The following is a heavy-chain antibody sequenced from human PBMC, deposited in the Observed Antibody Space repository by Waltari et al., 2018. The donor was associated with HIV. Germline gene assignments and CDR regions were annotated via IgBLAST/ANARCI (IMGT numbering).Heavy chain of an antibody. CDR3: AKDMSRGDTGMVYWNYVDL. J-gene: IGHJ5*02. D-gene: IGHD5-18*01. V-gene: IGHV3-9*01. CDR2: ITSNSDNA. Sequence: EMGLVGSGGGLVQPGRTLRLSCTASGLHFVESAMQRVPPVPGKGLEWVAGITSNSDNAGYAHSVKGRFTIARDNAKNSLYLQMKSLRGDDTAFYYCAKDMSRGDTGMVYWNYVDLWGQGTLVTASS. CDR1: GLHFVESA.